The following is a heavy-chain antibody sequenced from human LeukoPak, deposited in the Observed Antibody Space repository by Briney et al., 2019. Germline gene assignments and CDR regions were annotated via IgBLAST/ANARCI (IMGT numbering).Heavy chain of an antibody. CDR1: GYNFANYW. CDR2: IYPDSSDT. J-gene: IGHJ5*02. V-gene: IGHV5-51*01. Sequence: GESLKISCKGSGYNFANYWIGWVREMPGKGLEWMGIIYPDSSDTRYNPSLQGQVTIAVDKSISTAFLQWSSLAASATAMYYGATSAANWFDPWGQGTLVTVSS. D-gene: IGHD6-25*01. CDR3: ATSAANWFDP.